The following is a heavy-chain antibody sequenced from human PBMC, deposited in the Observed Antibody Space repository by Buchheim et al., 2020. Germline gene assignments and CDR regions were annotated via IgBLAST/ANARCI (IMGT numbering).Heavy chain of an antibody. J-gene: IGHJ4*02. CDR2: IWSDGSIK. CDR3: ASAEGSFDN. Sequence: QVQLVEYGGGVVQPGRSLRLSCEASGLMFSAYGMHWVRQAPGKGLEWVAVIWSDGSIKYYADSVKGRFTISRDNSKNMVYLQMNSLRVEDTAVYYCASAEGSFDNWGQGTL. V-gene: IGHV3-33*01. CDR1: GLMFSAYG.